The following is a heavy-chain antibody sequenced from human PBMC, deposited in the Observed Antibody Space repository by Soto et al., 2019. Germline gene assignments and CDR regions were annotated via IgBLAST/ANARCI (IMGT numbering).Heavy chain of an antibody. CDR1: GYTFTSYY. CDR3: ARNTPFFESSGSADY. Sequence: ASVKVSCRSSGYTFTSYYMDWVRQDPGQGLEWMGWISVYSGNTHYAQKFHDRVTLTTDTSTTTAYMDLRNLTSDDSAFYYCARNTPFFESSGSADYWGQGTLVTVSS. D-gene: IGHD3-22*01. CDR2: ISVYSGNT. V-gene: IGHV1-18*04. J-gene: IGHJ4*02.